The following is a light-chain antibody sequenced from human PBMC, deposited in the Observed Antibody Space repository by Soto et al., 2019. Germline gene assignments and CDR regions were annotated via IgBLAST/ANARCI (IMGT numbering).Light chain of an antibody. CDR3: QQYNNWPRT. J-gene: IGKJ1*01. Sequence: EIVMTQSPATLSVSPGERATLSCRASQSVSSNLPWYQQKPGQAPRLLIYGASTRATGIPARFSGSGSGTEFTLTISRLQSEDFAVYYCQQYNNWPRTFGQGTQVEIK. V-gene: IGKV3-15*01. CDR1: QSVSSN. CDR2: GAS.